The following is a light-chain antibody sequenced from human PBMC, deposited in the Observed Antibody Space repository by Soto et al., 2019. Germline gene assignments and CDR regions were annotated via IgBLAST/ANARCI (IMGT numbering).Light chain of an antibody. CDR1: SSDVGSYNR. CDR3: SSYTLISYYV. J-gene: IGLJ1*01. V-gene: IGLV2-18*02. Sequence: QSALTQPPSVSGSPGQSVTFSCTGTSSDVGSYNRVSWYQQPPGTAPKLMIYEVTNRPSGVPDRFSGSKSGNTASLTISGLQAEDEADCYCSSYTLISYYVFGTATKVTV. CDR2: EVT.